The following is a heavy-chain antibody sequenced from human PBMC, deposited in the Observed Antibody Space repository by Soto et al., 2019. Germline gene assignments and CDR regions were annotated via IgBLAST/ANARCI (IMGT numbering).Heavy chain of an antibody. D-gene: IGHD3-22*01. Sequence: PSETLSLTCTVSGGSISSGDYYCSWIRQPPGKGLEWIGYIYYSGSTYYNPSLKSRVTISADTSKNQFSLKTSSVTAADTAVYYCARDRDYYDTSGWEGNWLEPWGQGNLVTVS. V-gene: IGHV4-30-4*01. CDR2: IYYSGST. J-gene: IGHJ5*02. CDR3: ARDRDYYDTSGWEGNWLEP. CDR1: GGSISSGDYY.